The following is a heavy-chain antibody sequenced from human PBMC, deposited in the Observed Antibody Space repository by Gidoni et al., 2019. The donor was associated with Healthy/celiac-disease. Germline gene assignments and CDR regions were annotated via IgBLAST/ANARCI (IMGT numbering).Heavy chain of an antibody. Sequence: EVQLVESGGGLVQPGGSRRLSCAASGFTFSSYWMSWVRQAPGKGLEWVANIKQDGSEKYYVDSVKGRFTISRDNAKNSLYLQMNSLRAEDTAVYYCARNLRGYDRIYYFDYWGQGTLVTVSS. J-gene: IGHJ4*02. CDR2: IKQDGSEK. CDR3: ARNLRGYDRIYYFDY. D-gene: IGHD5-12*01. V-gene: IGHV3-7*01. CDR1: GFTFSSYW.